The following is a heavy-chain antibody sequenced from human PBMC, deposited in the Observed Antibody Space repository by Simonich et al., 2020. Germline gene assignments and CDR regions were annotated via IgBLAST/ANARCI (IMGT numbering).Heavy chain of an antibody. Sequence: GPGLVKPSETLSLTCTVSGGSISSYYWSWIRQPPGKGLEWIGYIYYSGSTNYNPSLKSRVTISVDTSKNQFSLKLSSVTAADTAVYYCAREDSDAFDIWGQGTIVTVSS. CDR3: AREDSDAFDI. CDR1: GGSISSYY. J-gene: IGHJ3*02. CDR2: IYYSGST. V-gene: IGHV4-59*01.